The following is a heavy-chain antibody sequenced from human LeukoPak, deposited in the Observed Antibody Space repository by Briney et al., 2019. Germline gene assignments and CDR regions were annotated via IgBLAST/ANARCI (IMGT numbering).Heavy chain of an antibody. Sequence: SETLSLTCAVYGGSFSGYYWGWIRQPPGKGLEWIGEINHSGSTNYNPSLKSRVTISVDTAKNQFSLKLSSVTAADTAVYYCARAGAYGGNRDAFDIWGQGKMVTVSS. CDR3: ARAGAYGGNRDAFDI. CDR1: GGSFSGYY. V-gene: IGHV4-34*01. D-gene: IGHD4-23*01. CDR2: INHSGST. J-gene: IGHJ3*02.